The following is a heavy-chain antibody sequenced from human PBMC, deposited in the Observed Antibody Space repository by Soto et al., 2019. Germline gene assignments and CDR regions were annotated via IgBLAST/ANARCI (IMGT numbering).Heavy chain of an antibody. CDR3: ARVAGWRNNPPFPS. V-gene: IGHV4-59*11. J-gene: IGHJ4*02. Sequence: QVQLQESGPGLVKPSETLSLTCIVSGDSMTGHYWSWVRQSQEKGLECIGWLYYTGYTMYNPSSKSRGTMSVDTSNTLFSLIRGSVSAADSGVYYCARVAGWRNNPPFPSWGQGALVVVPS. CDR2: LYYTGYT. D-gene: IGHD6-19*01. CDR1: GDSMTGHY.